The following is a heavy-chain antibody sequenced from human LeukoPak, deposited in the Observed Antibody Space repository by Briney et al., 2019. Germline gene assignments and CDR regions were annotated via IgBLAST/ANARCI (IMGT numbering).Heavy chain of an antibody. CDR3: ARGMTMVLLVITGVGFDP. Sequence: SETLSLTCTVSGGSISNYYWSWIRQPPGKGLEWIGDIYYSGSTNYNPSLKSRVTMSVDTSKNQFSLKLSSVTAADTAVYYCARGMTMVLLVITGVGFDPWGQGTLVTVSS. V-gene: IGHV4-59*08. CDR2: IYYSGST. D-gene: IGHD3-22*01. J-gene: IGHJ5*02. CDR1: GGSISNYY.